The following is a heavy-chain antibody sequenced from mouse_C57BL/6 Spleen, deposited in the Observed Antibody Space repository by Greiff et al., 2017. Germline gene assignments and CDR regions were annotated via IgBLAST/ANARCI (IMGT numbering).Heavy chain of an antibody. D-gene: IGHD2-2*01. J-gene: IGHJ2*01. Sequence: EVQLQQSGAELVKPGASVKLSCTASGFNIKDYYMHWVKQRTEQGLEWIGRLDPEDGDTKYAPKFQGKATITADTSSNPAYLQLSSLTSEETAVYYCARSDYGYSFDYWGQGTTLTVSS. CDR3: ARSDYGYSFDY. CDR2: LDPEDGDT. CDR1: GFNIKDYY. V-gene: IGHV14-2*01.